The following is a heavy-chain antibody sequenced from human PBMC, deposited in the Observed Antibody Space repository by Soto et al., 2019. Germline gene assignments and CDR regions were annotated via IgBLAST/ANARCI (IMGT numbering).Heavy chain of an antibody. CDR3: TTEKDIVATIQGAHAFDI. Sequence: GESLKISCAASGFTFSNAWMSWVRQAPGKGLEWVGRIKSKTDGGTTDYAAPVKGRFTISRDDSKNTLYLQMNSLKTEDTAVYYCTTEKDIVATIQGAHAFDIWGQGTMVTVSS. CDR1: GFTFSNAW. D-gene: IGHD5-12*01. V-gene: IGHV3-15*01. CDR2: IKSKTDGGTT. J-gene: IGHJ3*02.